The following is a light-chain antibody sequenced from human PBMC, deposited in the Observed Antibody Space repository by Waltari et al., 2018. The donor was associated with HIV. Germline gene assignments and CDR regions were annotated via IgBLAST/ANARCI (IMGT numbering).Light chain of an antibody. CDR2: EAS. CDR1: RSISKW. CDR3: QQYTTTWT. J-gene: IGKJ1*01. Sequence: IQMTQSPSTLSAFVGDRVPITCRASRSISKWLAWYQQKPGQAPKVLIYEASRLKSEVPSRFSGSGSGTEFSLTISSLQPEDFATYYCQQYTTTWTFGQGTKVQIK. V-gene: IGKV1-5*03.